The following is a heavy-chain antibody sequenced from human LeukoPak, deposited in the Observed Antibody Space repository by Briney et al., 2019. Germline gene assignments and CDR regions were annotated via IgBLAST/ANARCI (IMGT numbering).Heavy chain of an antibody. CDR3: ARERIAARTLFYYLDY. CDR1: GFTFSSYA. CDR2: ISYDGSNK. V-gene: IGHV3-30-3*01. D-gene: IGHD6-6*01. Sequence: GGSLRLSCAASGFTFSSYAMHWVRQAPGKGLEWVAVISYDGSNKYYADSVKGRFTISRDNSKNTLYLQMNSLRAEDTAVYYCARERIAARTLFYYLDYWGQGTLVTVSS. J-gene: IGHJ4*02.